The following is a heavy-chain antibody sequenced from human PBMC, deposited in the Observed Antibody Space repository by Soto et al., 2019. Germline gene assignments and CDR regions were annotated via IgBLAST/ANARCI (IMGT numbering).Heavy chain of an antibody. J-gene: IGHJ5*01. CDR3: ARTEDGGRSKTPAGWFDS. V-gene: IGHV2-26*01. CDR1: GFSLSNTGMG. Sequence: HVTLKESGPVLVKPTETLTLTCTVSGFSLSNTGMGVSWIRQPPGKALEWLAHIFSNDEKRFSTSLKPRITISKDTSKSQVVLIMNNMDPLYTATYDCARTEDGGRSKTPAGWFDSWGQGTLVTVSS. CDR2: IFSNDEK. D-gene: IGHD2-15*01.